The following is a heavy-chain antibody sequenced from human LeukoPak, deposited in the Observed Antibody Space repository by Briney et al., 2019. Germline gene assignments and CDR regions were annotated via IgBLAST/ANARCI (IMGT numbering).Heavy chain of an antibody. D-gene: IGHD2-2*01. CDR2: IRYGGSNK. CDR1: GFTFSSYG. Sequence: GGSLRLSCAASGFTFSSYGMHWVRQAPGKGLEWVAFIRYGGSNKYYADSVKGRFTISRDNSKNTLYLQMNSLRAEDTAVYYCAKSMGDIVVFGYWGQGTLVTVSS. CDR3: AKSMGDIVVFGY. J-gene: IGHJ4*02. V-gene: IGHV3-30*02.